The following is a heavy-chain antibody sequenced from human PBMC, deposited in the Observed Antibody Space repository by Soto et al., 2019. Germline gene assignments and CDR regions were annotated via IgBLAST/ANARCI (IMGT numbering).Heavy chain of an antibody. V-gene: IGHV4-31*03. D-gene: IGHD1-1*01. CDR3: ERGRRQPGGNYYYVMDA. Sequence: QVQLQESGPGVVKPSQTLSLTCSVSGGSISSGGFYWTWIRQHPGKGLEWIGFIYDSGNTYYNAGLQSRLTLSGDTSKNHDSLKLISVTAADTAVYYWERGRRQPGGNYYYVMDAWGQGTTVTVSS. J-gene: IGHJ6*02. CDR1: GGSISSGGFY. CDR2: IYDSGNT.